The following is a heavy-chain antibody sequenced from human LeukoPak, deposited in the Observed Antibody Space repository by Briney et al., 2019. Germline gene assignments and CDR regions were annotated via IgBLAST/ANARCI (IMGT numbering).Heavy chain of an antibody. D-gene: IGHD4-11*01. V-gene: IGHV3-7*03. Sequence: TGGSLRLSCAASGFTFSSYWMSWVRQAPGKGLEWVANIKQDGSEKYYVDSVKGRFTISRDNAKNSLYLQMNSLRVEDTALYYCGREGPIYSTSPPFDHWGQGTLVTVSS. CDR2: IKQDGSEK. CDR1: GFTFSSYW. CDR3: GREGPIYSTSPPFDH. J-gene: IGHJ4*02.